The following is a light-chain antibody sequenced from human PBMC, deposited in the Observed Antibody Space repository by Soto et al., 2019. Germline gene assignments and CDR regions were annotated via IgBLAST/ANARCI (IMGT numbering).Light chain of an antibody. J-gene: IGKJ1*01. CDR3: QQYNSYSVT. CDR1: QSISSW. Sequence: DIQMTQSPSTLSASVGDRVTITCRASQSISSWLVWYQQKPGKAPKLLIYKASSSESGVPSRFSGSGSGTEFTLTISSLQPDDFATYYCQQYNSYSVTFGQGTKVEIK. V-gene: IGKV1-5*03. CDR2: KAS.